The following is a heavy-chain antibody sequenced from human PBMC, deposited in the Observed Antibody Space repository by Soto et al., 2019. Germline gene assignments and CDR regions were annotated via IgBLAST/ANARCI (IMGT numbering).Heavy chain of an antibody. CDR1: GYTFTSYD. D-gene: IGHD3-3*01. J-gene: IGHJ6*04. CDR2: MNPNSGNT. Sequence: ASVKVSCKASGYTFTSYDINWLRQATGQGREWMGWMNPNSGNTGYAQKFQGRVTMTRNTSISTAYMELSSLRSEETAVYYCARQIDFGVVTGWYYYYGMDVWGKGTTVPVSS. CDR3: ARQIDFGVVTGWYYYYGMDV. V-gene: IGHV1-8*01.